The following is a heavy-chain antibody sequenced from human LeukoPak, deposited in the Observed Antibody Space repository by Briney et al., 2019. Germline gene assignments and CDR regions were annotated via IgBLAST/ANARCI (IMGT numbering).Heavy chain of an antibody. CDR1: GGSFSGYY. Sequence: KPSETLSLTCAVYGGSFSGYYWSWIRQPPGKGLEWIGEINHSGSTNYNPSLKSRVTISVDTSKNQFSLKLSSVTAADTAVYYCARGRWKVGAPYYFDYWGQGTLVTVSS. D-gene: IGHD1-26*01. J-gene: IGHJ4*02. CDR2: INHSGST. CDR3: ARGRWKVGAPYYFDY. V-gene: IGHV4-34*01.